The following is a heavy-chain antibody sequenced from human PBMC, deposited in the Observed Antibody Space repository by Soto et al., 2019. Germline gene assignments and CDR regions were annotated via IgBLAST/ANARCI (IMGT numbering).Heavy chain of an antibody. J-gene: IGHJ4*02. Sequence: GSLRLSCAASGFTFTSYAMTWVRQGPGKGLEWVSPIGTTTGDLLHADSVKGRFTISRDNSRNTLYLQMNSLRTEDTAIYYCAKRSPSGTYYFDYWGQGTLVTAPQ. CDR3: AKRSPSGTYYFDY. V-gene: IGHV3-23*01. D-gene: IGHD1-26*01. CDR1: GFTFTSYA. CDR2: IGTTTGDL.